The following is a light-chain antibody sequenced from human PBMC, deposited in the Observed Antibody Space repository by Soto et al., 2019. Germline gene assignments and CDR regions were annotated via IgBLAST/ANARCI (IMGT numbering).Light chain of an antibody. CDR1: SGLSSYT. V-gene: IGLV4-69*01. Sequence: QPVLTQSPSASASLGASVKLTCSLNSGLSSYTIAWHQQQPGKGPRFLMKVNSDGSHIKGDVIPDRFSGSSFGAERYLTISSLQSEDEGDYFCQTWGTGARVFGGGTKLTVL. CDR2: VNSDGSH. J-gene: IGLJ3*02. CDR3: QTWGTGARV.